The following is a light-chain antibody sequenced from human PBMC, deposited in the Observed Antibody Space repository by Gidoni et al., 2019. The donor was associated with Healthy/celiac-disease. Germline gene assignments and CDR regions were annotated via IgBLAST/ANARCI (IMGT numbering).Light chain of an antibody. CDR2: FGS. J-gene: IGKJ1*01. CDR3: MQALQTWT. V-gene: IGKV2-28*01. CDR1: QSLLHSNGYNY. Sequence: DIVMTQSPLSLPVTPGEPASISFRSSQSLLHSNGYNYLNWYLQKPGQSPQLLIYFGSNRASGVPDRFSGSGSGTDFTLKISRVEAEDVGVYYCMQALQTWTFGQGTKVEIK.